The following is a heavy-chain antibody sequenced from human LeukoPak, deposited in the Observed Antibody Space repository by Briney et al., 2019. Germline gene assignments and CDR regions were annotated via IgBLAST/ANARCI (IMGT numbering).Heavy chain of an antibody. J-gene: IGHJ4*02. CDR3: GKGGGDYYFDY. V-gene: IGHV3-23*01. CDR2: INAGGGST. D-gene: IGHD2-21*01. Sequence: GGSLRLSCAASGFTFNNYAMTWVRQAPGKGLEWVSAINAGGGSTHNADSVKGRFTISRAISKSTVYLQMNTLRADDTAVYYCGKGGGDYYFDYWGQGTLVTVSS. CDR1: GFTFNNYA.